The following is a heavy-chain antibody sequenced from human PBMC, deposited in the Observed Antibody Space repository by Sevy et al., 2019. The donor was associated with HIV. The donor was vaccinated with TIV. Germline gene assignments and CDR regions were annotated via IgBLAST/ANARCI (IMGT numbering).Heavy chain of an antibody. Sequence: SETLSLTCAVSGDSFSNNSYYWGWIRQTPGKGLEWIGSFYSRGSPYYNPSLKSRVTIGVDMSRSQFSLNLRSVTAADTAVYYCARHYYDSSSFDYWGQGTLVTVSS. CDR2: FYSRGSP. CDR3: ARHYYDSSSFDY. D-gene: IGHD3-22*01. J-gene: IGHJ4*02. V-gene: IGHV4-39*01. CDR1: GDSFSNNSYY.